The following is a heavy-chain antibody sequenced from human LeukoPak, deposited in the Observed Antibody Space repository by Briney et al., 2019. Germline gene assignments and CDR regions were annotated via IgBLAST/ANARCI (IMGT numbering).Heavy chain of an antibody. CDR3: ARGGWSPDY. V-gene: IGHV4-59*13. Sequence: SETLSLTCTVSGGSISSTYWSWVRQPPGKALEWIGYIHYSGSAKYNPSLESRVTISVDTSKNRFSLKVNSVTAADTAVYYCARGGWSPDYWGQGTLVTVSS. CDR2: IHYSGSA. J-gene: IGHJ4*02. D-gene: IGHD3-3*01. CDR1: GGSISSTY.